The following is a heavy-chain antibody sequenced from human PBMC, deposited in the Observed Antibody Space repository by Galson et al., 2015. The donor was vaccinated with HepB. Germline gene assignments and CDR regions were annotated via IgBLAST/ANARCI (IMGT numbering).Heavy chain of an antibody. V-gene: IGHV3-7*01. CDR3: ASNGGDYNDF. CDR1: GFTFSSYC. D-gene: IGHD2-21*01. CDR2: IKQDGSEK. J-gene: IGHJ4*02. Sequence: SLRLSCAASGFTFSSYCMGWVRQAPGKGLEWVANIKQDGSEKYYVDSVKGRFTISRDNAKNSLYLQMNSLRVEDTAVYYCASNGGDYNDFWGQGTLVTVSS.